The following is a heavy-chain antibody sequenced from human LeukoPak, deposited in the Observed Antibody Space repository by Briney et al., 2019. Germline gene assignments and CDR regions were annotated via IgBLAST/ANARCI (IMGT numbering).Heavy chain of an antibody. Sequence: GGSLRLSCAASGFTFSNYDMHWVRQATGKGLECVSAFGTAGDTYYPDSVKGRFTISRDNAKNSLYLQMNSLRVGDTAVYYCARGGWSHNNWYFDLWGRGTLVTVSS. CDR2: FGTAGDT. CDR3: ARGGWSHNNWYFDL. D-gene: IGHD6-19*01. J-gene: IGHJ2*01. CDR1: GFTFSNYD. V-gene: IGHV3-13*04.